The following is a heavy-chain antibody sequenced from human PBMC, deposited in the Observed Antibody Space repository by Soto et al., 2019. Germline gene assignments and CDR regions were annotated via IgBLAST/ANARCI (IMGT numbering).Heavy chain of an antibody. D-gene: IGHD3-22*01. CDR3: ATIEGDYHDY. CDR2: ISYDGSNK. J-gene: IGHJ4*02. Sequence: QVQMVESGGGVVQPGRSLRLSCAASGFTFSSYGMHWVRQAPGKGLEWVAVISYDGSNKYYADSVKGRFTISRDNSKNTLYLQMNSLRAEDTAVYYCATIEGDYHDYWGQGTLVTVSS. V-gene: IGHV3-30*03. CDR1: GFTFSSYG.